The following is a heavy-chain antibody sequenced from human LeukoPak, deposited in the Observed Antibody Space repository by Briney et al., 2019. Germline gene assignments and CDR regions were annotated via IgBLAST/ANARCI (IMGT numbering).Heavy chain of an antibody. CDR2: INPSGGST. D-gene: IGHD6-13*01. CDR3: ARFASSYSRSWYYAFDI. V-gene: IGHV1-46*01. J-gene: IGHJ3*02. Sequence: ASVKVSCKASGYTFTSNDIHWVRQAPGQGLEWMGIINPSGGSTSYAQKFQGRVTMTRDTSTSTVYMELSSLRSEDTAVYYCARFASSYSRSWYYAFDIWGQGTMVTVSS. CDR1: GYTFTSND.